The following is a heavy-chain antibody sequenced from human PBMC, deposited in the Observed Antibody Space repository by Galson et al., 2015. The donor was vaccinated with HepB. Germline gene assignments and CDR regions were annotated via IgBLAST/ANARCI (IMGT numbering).Heavy chain of an antibody. D-gene: IGHD6-13*01. CDR1: GFSFSSYA. CDR2: ISSVGNNK. Sequence: SLRLSCAASGFSFSSYAMHWVRQAPGEGLEWVAVISSVGNNKFYADSVKGRFTISRDNSKNTLYLHMNSLRVEDTAVYYCARDLFGGSSWSPFDNWGLGTLVTVSS. J-gene: IGHJ4*02. V-gene: IGHV3-30-3*01. CDR3: ARDLFGGSSWSPFDN.